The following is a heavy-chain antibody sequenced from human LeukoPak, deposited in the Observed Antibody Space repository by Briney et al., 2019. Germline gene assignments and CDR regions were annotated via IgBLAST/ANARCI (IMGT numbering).Heavy chain of an antibody. CDR2: INPSGGST. CDR1: GYTFTSYY. D-gene: IGHD3-3*01. Sequence: ASVKVSCKASGYTFTSYYMHWVRQVPGQGLEWMGIINPSGGSTSYAQKFQGRVTMTRDMSTSTVYMELSSLTSEDTAVYYCAREGVTIFGLVRTQTTKGPHRFDPWGQGTLVTVSS. V-gene: IGHV1-46*01. CDR3: AREGVTIFGLVRTQTTKGPHRFDP. J-gene: IGHJ5*02.